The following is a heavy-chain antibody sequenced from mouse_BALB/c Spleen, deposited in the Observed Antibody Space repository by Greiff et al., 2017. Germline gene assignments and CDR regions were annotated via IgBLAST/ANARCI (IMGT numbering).Heavy chain of an antibody. J-gene: IGHJ2*01. CDR2: INPSNGGT. Sequence: QVQLQQPGAELVKPGASVKLSCKASGYTFTSYYMYWVKQRPGQGLEWIGGINPSNGGTNFNEKFKSKATLAVDKSSSTAYMQLSSLTSEDSAVYYCTRDTTVEGGYWGQGTTLTVSS. D-gene: IGHD1-1*01. CDR3: TRDTTVEGGY. V-gene: IGHV1S81*02. CDR1: GYTFTSYY.